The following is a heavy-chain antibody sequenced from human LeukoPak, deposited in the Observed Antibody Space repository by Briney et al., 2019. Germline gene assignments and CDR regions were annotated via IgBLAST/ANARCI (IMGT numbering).Heavy chain of an antibody. D-gene: IGHD6-6*01. CDR1: GFTFSSYG. CDR2: IWYDGSNK. CDR3: ARDYSSSSLGYFDY. Sequence: LPGGSLRLSCAAPGFTFSSYGMHGVRQAPGKGLEWVAVIWYDGSNKYYADSVKGRFTISRDNSKNTLYLQMNSLRAEDTAVYYCARDYSSSSLGYFDYWGQGTLVTVFS. J-gene: IGHJ4*02. V-gene: IGHV3-33*01.